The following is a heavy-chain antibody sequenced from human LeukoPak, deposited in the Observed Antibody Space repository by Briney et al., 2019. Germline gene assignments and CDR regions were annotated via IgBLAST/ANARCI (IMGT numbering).Heavy chain of an antibody. CDR2: IYYSGST. D-gene: IGHD3-10*01. V-gene: IGHV4-59*01. CDR3: ARTSRHFYGSGSNLTPWPADMDV. J-gene: IGHJ6*02. CDR1: VGSISGYY. Sequence: PSETLSLTCTVSVGSISGYYWTWIRQPPGKGLEWIGYIYYSGSTHYNPSLNSRVSISLDTSKNQFSLKLSSVTAADTAVYYCARTSRHFYGSGSNLTPWPADMDVWGQGTTVTVSS.